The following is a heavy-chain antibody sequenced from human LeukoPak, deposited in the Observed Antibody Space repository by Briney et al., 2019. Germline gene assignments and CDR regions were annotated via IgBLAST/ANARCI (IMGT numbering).Heavy chain of an antibody. CDR1: GFTFSSYS. D-gene: IGHD6-6*01. CDR2: ISSSSSYI. Sequence: PGGSLRLSCAASGFTFSSYSMNWVRQAPGKGLEWVSSISSSSSYIYYADSVKGRFTISRDNAKNSLYLQMNSLRAEDTAVYYCARDYGQSSSSLGYWGQGTLVTVSS. J-gene: IGHJ4*02. CDR3: ARDYGQSSSSLGY. V-gene: IGHV3-21*01.